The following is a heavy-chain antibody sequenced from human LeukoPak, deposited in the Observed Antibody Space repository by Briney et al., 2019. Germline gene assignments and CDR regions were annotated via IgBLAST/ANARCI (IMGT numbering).Heavy chain of an antibody. CDR2: ISSSGSYI. V-gene: IGHV3-21*01. CDR3: ARALVIDY. D-gene: IGHD2-21*01. Sequence: GGSLRLSCAASGFTFSSYSMNWVRQAPGKGLEWVSSISSSGSYIYYSDSVKGRFAISRDNAKNSLYLQLNSLRAEDTAVYYCARALVIDYWGQGTLVTVSS. J-gene: IGHJ4*02. CDR1: GFTFSSYS.